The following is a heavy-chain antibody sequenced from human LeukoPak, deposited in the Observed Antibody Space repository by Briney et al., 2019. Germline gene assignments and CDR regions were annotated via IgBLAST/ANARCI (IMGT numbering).Heavy chain of an antibody. CDR1: GFTFSSYG. J-gene: IGHJ4*02. CDR3: AKLVVVVAATDY. CDR2: ISYDGSNK. V-gene: IGHV3-30*18. D-gene: IGHD2-15*01. Sequence: GGSLRLSCAASGFTFSSYGMHWVRQAPGKGLEWVAVISYDGSNKYYADSVKGRFTISRDNSKNTLYLQMNSLRAEDTAVYYCAKLVVVVAATDYWGQGTLVTVSS.